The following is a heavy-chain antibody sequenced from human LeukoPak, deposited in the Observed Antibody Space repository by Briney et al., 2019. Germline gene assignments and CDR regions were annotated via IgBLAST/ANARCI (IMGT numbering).Heavy chain of an antibody. V-gene: IGHV3-30*04. Sequence: GRSLRLSCAASGFTFSTYAMHWVRQAPGKGLEWVAAISYDDSRKYYADSVKGRFTISRDNSKTTLYLQMNSLRVEDTAVYFCASDPGVAAIDYWGQGTLVTV. J-gene: IGHJ4*02. CDR3: ASDPGVAAIDY. CDR1: GFTFSTYA. CDR2: ISYDDSRK. D-gene: IGHD6-19*01.